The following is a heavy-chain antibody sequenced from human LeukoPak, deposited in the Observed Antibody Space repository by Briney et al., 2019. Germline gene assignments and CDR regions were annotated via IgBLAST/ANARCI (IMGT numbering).Heavy chain of an antibody. D-gene: IGHD3-16*02. V-gene: IGHV3-23*01. CDR2: ISGSGNNT. Sequence: GESLKISCAASGLRFSSYAMSWVRQAPGKGLEWVSVISGSGNNTYYADSVKGRFTISRDNSKNTLYLQMNSLRAEDTAVYYCAKGKDVWGSYRTEFDFWGQGTLVTVSS. CDR1: GLRFSSYA. CDR3: AKGKDVWGSYRTEFDF. J-gene: IGHJ4*02.